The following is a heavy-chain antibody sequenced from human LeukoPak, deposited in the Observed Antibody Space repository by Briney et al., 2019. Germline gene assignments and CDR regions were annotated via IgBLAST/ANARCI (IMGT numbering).Heavy chain of an antibody. D-gene: IGHD6-19*01. Sequence: AGSLRLSCAASGFTFSRYAMHWVRQAPGKGLECVSAISSNGGSTYYANSVKGRFTISRDNSKNTLYLQMGSLRAEDMAVYYCARESATSAWLFDSWGQGTLVTVSS. CDR1: GFTFSRYA. J-gene: IGHJ4*02. V-gene: IGHV3-64*01. CDR3: ARESATSAWLFDS. CDR2: ISSNGGST.